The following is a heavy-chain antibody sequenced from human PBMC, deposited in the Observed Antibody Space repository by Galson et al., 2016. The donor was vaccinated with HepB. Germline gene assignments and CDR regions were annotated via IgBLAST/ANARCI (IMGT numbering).Heavy chain of an antibody. CDR2: IYPADSDI. CDR3: ARRRDILTGHHSYYYGMDV. J-gene: IGHJ6*02. V-gene: IGHV5-51*01. D-gene: IGHD3-9*01. Sequence: QSGAEVKKPGQSLRISCKASGYTFSSYYIVWVRQMPGKGLAWMGVIYPADSDIKYSPSFQGQVTISADKSINTAYLQWSSLKASDTAMYYCARRRDILTGHHSYYYGMDVWGQGTTVTVSS. CDR1: GYTFSSYY.